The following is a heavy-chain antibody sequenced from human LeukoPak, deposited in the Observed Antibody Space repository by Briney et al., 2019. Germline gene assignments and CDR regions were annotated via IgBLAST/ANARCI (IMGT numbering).Heavy chain of an antibody. CDR1: GFTVSSNY. Sequence: PGGSLRLSCAASGFTVSSNYMSWVRQAPGKGLKWVSVIYSGGSTYYADSVKGRFTISRDNSKNTLYLQMNSLRAEDTAVYYCARAYYDFWSGYYRYYFDYWGQGTLVTVSS. CDR3: ARAYYDFWSGYYRYYFDY. D-gene: IGHD3-3*01. J-gene: IGHJ4*02. CDR2: IYSGGST. V-gene: IGHV3-53*01.